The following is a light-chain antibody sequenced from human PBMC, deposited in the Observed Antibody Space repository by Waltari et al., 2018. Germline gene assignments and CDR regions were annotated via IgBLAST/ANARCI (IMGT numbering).Light chain of an antibody. J-gene: IGLJ3*02. CDR2: TTN. Sequence: QTVVTQEPSLTVSPGGTVTLTCASSAGAVTSGYNPNWFQQKPGQAPRALIYTTNNKHSWTPARFSGSLLGDKAALTLSGVQPEDEAEYYCLVYYGGAWVFGGGTKLTVL. CDR3: LVYYGGAWV. CDR1: AGAVTSGYN. V-gene: IGLV7-43*01.